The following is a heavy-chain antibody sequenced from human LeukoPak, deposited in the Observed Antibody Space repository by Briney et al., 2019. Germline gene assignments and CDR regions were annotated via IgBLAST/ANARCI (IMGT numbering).Heavy chain of an antibody. J-gene: IGHJ4*02. D-gene: IGHD3-10*01. CDR2: ISAYNGNT. CDR3: ARIYGSGSYYNAESD. CDR1: GYTFTSYG. V-gene: IGHV1-18*01. Sequence: APVKVSCKASGYTFTSYGISWVRQAPGQGLEWMGWISAYNGNTNYAQKPQGRVTMTTDTSTSTAYMELRSLRSDDTAVYYCARIYGSGSYYNAESDWGQGTLVTVSS.